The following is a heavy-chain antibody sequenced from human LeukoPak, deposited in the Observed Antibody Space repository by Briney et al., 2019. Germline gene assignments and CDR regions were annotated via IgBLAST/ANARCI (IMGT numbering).Heavy chain of an antibody. CDR3: ARDLDIVVVPAARGFDY. CDR2: INPSGGST. J-gene: IGHJ4*02. D-gene: IGHD2-2*03. Sequence: GASVKVSCKASGYTFTSYYMHWVRQAPGQGLEWMGIINPSGGSTSYAQKFQGRVTMTRDTSTSTVYVELSSLRSEDTAVYYCARDLDIVVVPAARGFDYWGQGTLVTVSS. V-gene: IGHV1-46*01. CDR1: GYTFTSYY.